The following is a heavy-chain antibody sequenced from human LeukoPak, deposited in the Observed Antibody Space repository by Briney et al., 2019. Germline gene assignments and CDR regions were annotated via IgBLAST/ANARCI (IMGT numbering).Heavy chain of an antibody. CDR2: IYYSGST. Sequence: SETLSLTCTVSGGSISSSSYYWGWIRQPPGKGLEWIGSIYYSGSTYYNPSLKSRVTISVDTSKNQFSLKLSSVTAADTAVYYCARAYAALATGYSSSWYGGYYYYMDVWGKGTTVTVSS. CDR1: GGSISSSSYY. V-gene: IGHV4-39*07. D-gene: IGHD6-13*01. CDR3: ARAYAALATGYSSSWYGGYYYYMDV. J-gene: IGHJ6*03.